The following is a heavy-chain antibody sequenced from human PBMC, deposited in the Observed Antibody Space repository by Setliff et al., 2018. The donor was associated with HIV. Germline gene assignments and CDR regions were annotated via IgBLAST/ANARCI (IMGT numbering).Heavy chain of an antibody. Sequence: SETLSLTCAVSGYSVSSGYYWGGIRQPPGKGLEWIGSFYHSGSTFYNPSLKSRVTISLDTSKNQFSLKLRSVTAADTAVYYCARVVKGYNWNYFDYWGQETLVTVSS. D-gene: IGHD1-20*01. CDR2: FYHSGST. CDR1: GYSVSSGYY. J-gene: IGHJ4*02. CDR3: ARVVKGYNWNYFDY. V-gene: IGHV4-38-2*01.